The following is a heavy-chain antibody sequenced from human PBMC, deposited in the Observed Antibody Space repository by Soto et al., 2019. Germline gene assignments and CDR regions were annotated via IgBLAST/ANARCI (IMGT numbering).Heavy chain of an antibody. J-gene: IGHJ5*02. CDR1: GFTFSSYA. V-gene: IGHV3-23*01. D-gene: IGHD6-19*01. Sequence: PGGSLRLSCAASGFTFSSYAMSWVRQAPGKGLEWVSAISGSGGSTYYADSVKGRFTISRDNSKNTLYLQMNSLRAEDTAVYYCAKDPGYSSGRVFNWFDPWGQGTLVTVSS. CDR2: ISGSGGST. CDR3: AKDPGYSSGRVFNWFDP.